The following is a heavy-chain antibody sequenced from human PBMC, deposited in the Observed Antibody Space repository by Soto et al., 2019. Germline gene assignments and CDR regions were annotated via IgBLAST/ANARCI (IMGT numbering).Heavy chain of an antibody. CDR3: AKDHSSSNLDY. CDR1: GFIFSTYA. V-gene: IGHV3-23*01. D-gene: IGHD6-6*01. J-gene: IGHJ4*02. CDR2: ITGSGGNT. Sequence: GGSLRLSCAASGFIFSTYAMNWVRQAPGKGLEWVAAITGSGGNTYYAGSVKGRFTISRDNSKNTVYLQMNSLSVVDTAIYYCAKDHSSSNLDYWGQGTLVTVSS.